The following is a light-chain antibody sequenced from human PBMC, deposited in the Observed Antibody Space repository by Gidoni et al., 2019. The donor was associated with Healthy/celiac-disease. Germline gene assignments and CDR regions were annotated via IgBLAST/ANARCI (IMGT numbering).Light chain of an antibody. V-gene: IGLV1-40*01. J-gene: IGLJ3*02. Sequence: QSVLTQPPSVSGAPGQRATISCTGSSSNIGAGYDVHWYQQLPGTAPKLLIHGNSNRPSGVPDRFSGSKSGTSASLAITGLQAEDEADYYCQSYDSSLSGLVFGGGTKLTVL. CDR2: GNS. CDR1: SSNIGAGYD. CDR3: QSYDSSLSGLV.